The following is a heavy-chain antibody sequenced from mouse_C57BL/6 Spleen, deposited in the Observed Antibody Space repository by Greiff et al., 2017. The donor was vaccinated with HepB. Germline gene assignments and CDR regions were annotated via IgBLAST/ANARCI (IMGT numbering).Heavy chain of an antibody. V-gene: IGHV7-3*01. Sequence: EVQVVESGGGLVQPGGSLSLSCAASGFTFTDYYMSWVRQPPGKALEWLGFIRNKANGYTTEYSASVKGRFTISRDNSQSILYLQMNALRAEDSATYYCARYPRPYYFDYWGQGTTLTVSS. CDR3: ARYPRPYYFDY. CDR2: IRNKANGYTT. CDR1: GFTFTDYY. J-gene: IGHJ2*01.